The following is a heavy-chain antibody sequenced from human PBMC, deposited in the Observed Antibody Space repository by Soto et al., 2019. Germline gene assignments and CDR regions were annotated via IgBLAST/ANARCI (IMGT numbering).Heavy chain of an antibody. J-gene: IGHJ5*02. CDR1: GYSFTSYW. CDR2: IYPGDSDT. V-gene: IGHV5-51*01. Sequence: GESLKISCKGSGYSFTSYWIGWVRQMPGKGLEWMGIIYPGDSDTRYSPSFQGQVTTSADKSISTAYLQWSSLKASDTAMYYCARRAYSGYDQGLNWFDPWGQGTLVTVSS. D-gene: IGHD5-12*01. CDR3: ARRAYSGYDQGLNWFDP.